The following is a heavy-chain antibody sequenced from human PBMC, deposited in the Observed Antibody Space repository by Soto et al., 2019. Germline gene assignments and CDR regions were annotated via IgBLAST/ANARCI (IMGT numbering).Heavy chain of an antibody. D-gene: IGHD6-19*01. Sequence: PSETLSLTCTVSGGSVSSASYYWTWIRQSPGKGLEWIGYIYYTGTPRYSPSLESRVTISVDSSKNQVYLKLTSVTAADTAVYFCAREASVGTSPFSNSGWYGYFDYWGPGALVTVSS. CDR2: IYYTGTP. CDR1: GGSVSSASYY. V-gene: IGHV4-61*01. J-gene: IGHJ4*02. CDR3: AREASVGTSPFSNSGWYGYFDY.